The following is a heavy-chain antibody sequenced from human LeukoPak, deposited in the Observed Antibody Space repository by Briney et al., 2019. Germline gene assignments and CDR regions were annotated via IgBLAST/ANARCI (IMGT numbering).Heavy chain of an antibody. V-gene: IGHV3-30-3*01. Sequence: PGGSLRLSCAASGFTFSSSAMHWVRQAPGKGLEWVAVISHDKNNKYYADSVKGRFTISRDNSKNTLYLQMNSLRAEDTAVYYCVRDHQRMGNTFDYWGQGTLVTVSS. CDR1: GFTFSSSA. CDR2: ISHDKNNK. D-gene: IGHD6-25*01. CDR3: VRDHQRMGNTFDY. J-gene: IGHJ4*02.